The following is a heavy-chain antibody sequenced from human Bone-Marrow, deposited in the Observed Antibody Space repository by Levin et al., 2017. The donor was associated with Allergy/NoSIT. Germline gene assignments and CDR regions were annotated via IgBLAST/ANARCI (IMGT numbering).Heavy chain of an antibody. Sequence: PGGSLRLSCAASGFTFSTYAMHWVRQAPGKGLEWVAVISFDGSSKYYADSVKGRFTISRDNSKNTLFLQMNNLRAEDTAVYYCARVSRSTVTPRGYYHYYQGMDVWGQGTTVTVSS. CDR3: ARVSRSTVTPRGYYHYYQGMDV. V-gene: IGHV3-30*04. CDR2: ISFDGSSK. CDR1: GFTFSTYA. J-gene: IGHJ6*02. D-gene: IGHD4-11*01.